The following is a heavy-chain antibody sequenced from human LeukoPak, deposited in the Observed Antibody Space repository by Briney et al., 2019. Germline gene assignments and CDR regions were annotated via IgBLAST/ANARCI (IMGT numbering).Heavy chain of an antibody. CDR2: IRSSGTTI. Sequence: GGSLRLSCAASGFTFSAYVMSWVRQAPGKGLEWVSYIRSSGTTIYYADSVKGRFTISRDNAKNSLYLQMNSLRAEDTAVYYCARGIVVAIEYFQHWGQGTLVTVSS. J-gene: IGHJ1*01. CDR1: GFTFSAYV. D-gene: IGHD2-2*01. CDR3: ARGIVVAIEYFQH. V-gene: IGHV3-11*01.